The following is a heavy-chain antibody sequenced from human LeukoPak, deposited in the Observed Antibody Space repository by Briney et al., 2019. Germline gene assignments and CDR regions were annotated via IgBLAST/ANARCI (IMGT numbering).Heavy chain of an antibody. CDR1: GGSIISYY. CDR2: IYTSGSA. Sequence: SETLSLTCTDSGGSIISYYWSWIRQPAGKGLEWLGRIYTSGSANSSPSLKGRVTMSVDASKNQFSLALSSVTAADTAVYYCAREIGRDGYNRSFDYWGQGTLVTVSS. J-gene: IGHJ4*02. CDR3: AREIGRDGYNRSFDY. V-gene: IGHV4-4*07. D-gene: IGHD5-24*01.